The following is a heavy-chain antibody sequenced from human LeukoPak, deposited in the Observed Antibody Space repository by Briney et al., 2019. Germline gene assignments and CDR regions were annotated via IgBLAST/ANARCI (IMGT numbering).Heavy chain of an antibody. V-gene: IGHV4-38-2*02. D-gene: IGHD4-23*01. CDR1: GYSISGGYY. CDR3: GRAVGTSRNFFDY. CDR2: ISHSGST. Sequence: SETLSLTCTVSGYSISGGYYWGWIRQPPGKGLEWIGSISHSGSTYYNPFLKSRVTISEDTYKHQFSPNLSSVTAADTAMYYCGRAVGTSRNFFDYWGQGTLVTVSS. J-gene: IGHJ4*02.